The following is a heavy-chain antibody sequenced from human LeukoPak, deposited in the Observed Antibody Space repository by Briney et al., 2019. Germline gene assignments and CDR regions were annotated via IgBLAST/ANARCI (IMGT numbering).Heavy chain of an antibody. V-gene: IGHV3-30*04. CDR1: GFTFSSYA. CDR3: ARDGGDPGVALDI. D-gene: IGHD2-21*02. Sequence: GGSLRLSCAASGFTFSSYAMHWVRQAPGQGLEWVAVISYDGSNKYYADSVKGRFTISRDNSKNTLYLQMNSLRAEDTAVYYCARDGGDPGVALDIWGQGTMVTVSS. CDR2: ISYDGSNK. J-gene: IGHJ3*02.